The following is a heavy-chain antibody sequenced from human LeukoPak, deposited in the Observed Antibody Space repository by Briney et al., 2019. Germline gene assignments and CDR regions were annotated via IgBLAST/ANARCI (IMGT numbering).Heavy chain of an antibody. D-gene: IGHD3-22*01. Sequence: GGSLRLSCAASGFTFKTYGMHWVRQAPGKGLEWVSVIYSGGGTYYADSVKGRFTISRDNSKNTLYLQMNSLRAEDTAVYYCASGGIVVPPEYWGQGTLVTVSS. CDR3: ASGGIVVPPEY. CDR1: GFTFKTYG. J-gene: IGHJ4*02. V-gene: IGHV3-NL1*01. CDR2: IYSGGGT.